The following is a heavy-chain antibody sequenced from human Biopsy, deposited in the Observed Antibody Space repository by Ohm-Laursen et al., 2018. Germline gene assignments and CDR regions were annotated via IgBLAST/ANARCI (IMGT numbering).Heavy chain of an antibody. D-gene: IGHD1-26*01. V-gene: IGHV4-4*07. CDR3: ARGTGRYYVYGAFDI. Sequence: GTLSLTCTVSGDSINNNYWSWIRQPAGKGLEWIGRIYTSGSPNYNLSLESRVTMSVDTSKNQFSLNLRSVTAADTAVYYCARGTGRYYVYGAFDIWGQGTVVTVSS. CDR2: IYTSGSP. CDR1: GDSINNNY. J-gene: IGHJ3*02.